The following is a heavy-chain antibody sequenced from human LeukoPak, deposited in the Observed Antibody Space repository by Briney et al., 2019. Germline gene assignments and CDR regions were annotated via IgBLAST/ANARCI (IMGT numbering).Heavy chain of an antibody. CDR2: ISSSSSTI. D-gene: IGHD4-17*01. V-gene: IGHV3-48*04. CDR1: GFTFSSYS. J-gene: IGHJ4*02. Sequence: QPGGSLRLSCAASGFTFSSYSMNWVRQAPGKGLEWVSYISSSSSTIYYADSVKGRFTISRDNAKNSLYLQMNSLRAEDTAVYYCARQVEATVTEYYFDYWGQGTLVTVSS. CDR3: ARQVEATVTEYYFDY.